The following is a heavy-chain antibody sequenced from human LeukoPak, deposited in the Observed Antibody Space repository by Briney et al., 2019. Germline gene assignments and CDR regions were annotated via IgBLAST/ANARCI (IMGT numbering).Heavy chain of an antibody. V-gene: IGHV1-69*13. CDR1: GGTFSSYA. D-gene: IGHD3-10*01. J-gene: IGHJ4*02. CDR3: ASLGLGGSGSFDY. Sequence: GASVKVSCKASGGTFSSYAISWVRQAPGQGLEWMGGIIPIFGTANYAQKFQGRVTITADESTSIAYMELSSLRSEDTAVYYCASLGLGGSGSFDYWGQGTLVTVSS. CDR2: IIPIFGTA.